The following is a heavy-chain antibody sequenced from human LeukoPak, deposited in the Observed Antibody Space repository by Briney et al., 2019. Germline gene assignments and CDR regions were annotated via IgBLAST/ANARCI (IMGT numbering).Heavy chain of an antibody. CDR1: GFTFSSYA. V-gene: IGHV4-59*01. J-gene: IGHJ4*02. Sequence: GSLRLSCAASGFTFSSYAMSWVRQAPGKGLEWIGYIYYSGSTNYNPSLKSRVTISVDTSKNQFSLKLSSVTAADTAVYYCARGDPSSSCLDYWGQGTLVTVSS. CDR3: ARGDPSSSCLDY. CDR2: IYYSGST. D-gene: IGHD6-13*01.